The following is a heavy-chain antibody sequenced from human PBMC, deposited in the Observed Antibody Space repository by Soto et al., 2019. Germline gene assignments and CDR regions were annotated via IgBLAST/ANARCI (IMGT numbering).Heavy chain of an antibody. V-gene: IGHV5-51*01. CDR3: ARQWDYYDSSGYYSGSYFDY. CDR2: IYPGDSDT. CDR1: GCSFTSYW. J-gene: IGHJ4*02. Sequence: PGESRKISCKGSGCSFTSYWIGWVRQMPGKGLEWMGIIYPGDSDTRYSPSFQGQVTISADKSISTAYLQWSSLKASDTAMYYCARQWDYYDSSGYYSGSYFDYWGQGTLVTVSS. D-gene: IGHD3-22*01.